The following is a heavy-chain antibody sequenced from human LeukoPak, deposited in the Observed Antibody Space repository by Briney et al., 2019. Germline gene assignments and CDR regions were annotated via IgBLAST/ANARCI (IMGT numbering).Heavy chain of an antibody. J-gene: IGHJ4*02. CDR2: MSYSGTT. CDR3: ARRSYNPVGATDY. V-gene: IGHV4-39*01. Sequence: SETLSLTCTVSGGSISSSCYYWEWIRQPPGKGLEWIGSMSYSGTTYYSPSLKSRVTISVDTSKNQLSLKLNSVTAADTAVYYCARRSYNPVGATDYWGRGTLVTV. D-gene: IGHD1-26*01. CDR1: GGSISSSCYY.